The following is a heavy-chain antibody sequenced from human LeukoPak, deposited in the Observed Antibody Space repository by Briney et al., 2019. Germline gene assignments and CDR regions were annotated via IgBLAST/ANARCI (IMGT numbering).Heavy chain of an antibody. J-gene: IGHJ4*02. Sequence: SETLSLTCTVSGGSISSGSYYWSWIRQPAGKGLEWIGRIYTSGSTNYNPSLKSRVTISVDTSKNQFSLKLSSVTAADTAVYYCARGTTVLKTFDYWGQGTLVAVSS. V-gene: IGHV4-61*02. CDR1: GGSISSGSYY. D-gene: IGHD4-17*01. CDR3: ARGTTVLKTFDY. CDR2: IYTSGST.